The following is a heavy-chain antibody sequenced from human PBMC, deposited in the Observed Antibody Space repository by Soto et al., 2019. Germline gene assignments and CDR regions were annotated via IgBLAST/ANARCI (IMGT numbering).Heavy chain of an antibody. D-gene: IGHD1-26*01. V-gene: IGHV1-18*01. CDR3: ARDRGSYALDY. J-gene: IGHJ4*02. CDR2: ISANNGNT. Sequence: QVQLVQSGAEVKKPGASVKVSCKASGYTFTNYGISWVRQAPGQGLEWMGWISANNGNTNYEQKLQGRVTMTTDTATSTASMELRSLRSDATAVYYCARDRGSYALDYWGQGTLVTVSS. CDR1: GYTFTNYG.